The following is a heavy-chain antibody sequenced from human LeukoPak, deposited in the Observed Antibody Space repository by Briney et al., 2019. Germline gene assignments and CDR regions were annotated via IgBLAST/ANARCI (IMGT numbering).Heavy chain of an antibody. V-gene: IGHV3-9*01. CDR3: AKDIFTGIAAAGAIDY. CDR1: GFTFDDYA. D-gene: IGHD6-13*01. J-gene: IGHJ4*02. Sequence: PGGSLRLSCAASGFTFDDYAMHWVRQAPGKGLEWVSGISWNSGSIGYADSVKGRFTISRDNAKNSLYLQMNSLRAEDTALYYCAKDIFTGIAAAGAIDYWGRGTLVTVSS. CDR2: ISWNSGSI.